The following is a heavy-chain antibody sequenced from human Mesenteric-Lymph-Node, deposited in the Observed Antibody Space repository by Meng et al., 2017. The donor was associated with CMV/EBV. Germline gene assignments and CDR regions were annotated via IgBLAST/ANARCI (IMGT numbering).Heavy chain of an antibody. Sequence: QVQLVQSWAEVKTPGASVKVACKASGGTFSSYTISWVRQAPGQGLEWMGRIIPILGIANYAQKFQGRVTITADKSTSTAYMELSSLRSEDTAVYYCAGGIAAAGSRWFDPWGQGTLVTVSS. V-gene: IGHV1-69*02. CDR3: AGGIAAAGSRWFDP. CDR2: IIPILGIA. D-gene: IGHD6-13*01. J-gene: IGHJ5*02. CDR1: GGTFSSYT.